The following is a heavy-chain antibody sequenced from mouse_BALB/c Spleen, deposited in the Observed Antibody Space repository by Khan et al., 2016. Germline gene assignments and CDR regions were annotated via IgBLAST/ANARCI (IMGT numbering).Heavy chain of an antibody. V-gene: IGHV9-1*02. CDR1: GYTFTNYG. Sequence: QIQLVQSGPELKKPGETVKISCKASGYTFTNYGMIWVKQAPGKDLKWMGWINTFTGQPSYADDFKGRFAFSLETSASTVYLQINNLKNEDMATYFCARHGPGAMDYWAQGTSVTVSS. CDR2: INTFTGQP. CDR3: ARHGPGAMDY. J-gene: IGHJ4*01.